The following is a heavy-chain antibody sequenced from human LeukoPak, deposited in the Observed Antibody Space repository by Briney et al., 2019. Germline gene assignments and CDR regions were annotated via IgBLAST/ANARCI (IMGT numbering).Heavy chain of an antibody. CDR1: GFTFSSYA. D-gene: IGHD3-22*01. CDR3: ARDLRNLITMIVGGPLDY. Sequence: QTGGSLRLSCAASGFTFSSYAMPWVRQAPGKGLEWVAVISYDGSNKYYADSVKGRFTISRDNSKNTLYLQMNSLRAEDTAVYYCARDLRNLITMIVGGPLDYWGQGTLVTVSS. CDR2: ISYDGSNK. V-gene: IGHV3-30-3*01. J-gene: IGHJ4*02.